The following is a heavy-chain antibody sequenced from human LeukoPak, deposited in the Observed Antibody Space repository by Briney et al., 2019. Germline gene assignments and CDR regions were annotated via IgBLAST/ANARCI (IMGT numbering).Heavy chain of an antibody. Sequence: PSETLSLTCTVSGGSISSSYSNWIRHPPQKGVEWIGNTYNSGTTDYNPSLKSRVTMSMDTSKNQMSLKLSSVTAADRAVYYCAREKGPYWYLDLWGRGTLVTVSS. CDR1: GGSISSSY. J-gene: IGHJ2*01. V-gene: IGHV4-59*01. CDR3: AREKGPYWYLDL. CDR2: TYNSGTT.